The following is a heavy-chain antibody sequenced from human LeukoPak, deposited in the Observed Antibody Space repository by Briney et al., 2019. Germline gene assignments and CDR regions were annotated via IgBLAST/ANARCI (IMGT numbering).Heavy chain of an antibody. D-gene: IGHD4-17*01. Sequence: GGSLRLSCAASGFTVSTNHMSWVRQAPGKGLEWVSLIYSGGGTYYADSVKGRFTISRDNSRNTLSLQMNSLRVDDTAVYYCARGFRSVTTWGYFDYWGQGALVTVSS. CDR2: IYSGGGT. V-gene: IGHV3-66*01. CDR1: GFTVSTNH. CDR3: ARGFRSVTTWGYFDY. J-gene: IGHJ4*02.